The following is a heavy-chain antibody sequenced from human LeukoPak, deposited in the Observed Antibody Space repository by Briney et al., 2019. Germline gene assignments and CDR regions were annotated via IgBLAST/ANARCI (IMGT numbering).Heavy chain of an antibody. CDR2: IIPIFGKA. J-gene: IGHJ4*02. CDR3: ASRLERYCSGGSCYPEDY. V-gene: IGHV1-69*01. D-gene: IGHD2-15*01. Sequence: SVKVSCKASGGTFSSYAISWVRQAPGQGLEWMGGIIPIFGKANYEQKLQGRVTITADESTSTAYMELSSLRSEDTAVYYCASRLERYCSGGSCYPEDYWGQGTLVTVSS. CDR1: GGTFSSYA.